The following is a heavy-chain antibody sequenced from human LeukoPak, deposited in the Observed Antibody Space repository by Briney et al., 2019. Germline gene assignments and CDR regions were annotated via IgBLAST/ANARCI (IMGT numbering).Heavy chain of an antibody. J-gene: IGHJ4*02. CDR2: ISGSGGSK. V-gene: IGHV3-23*01. CDR1: GFTFSSYA. CDR3: AKDDRITMVRGVVAGFDY. Sequence: PGGSLRLSCAASGFTFSSYAMTWVRRAPGKGLEWVSAISGSGGSKYYADSVKGRFTISRDNSKNTLYLQMNSLRAEGTAVYYCAKDDRITMVRGVVAGFDYWGQGTLVTVSS. D-gene: IGHD3-10*01.